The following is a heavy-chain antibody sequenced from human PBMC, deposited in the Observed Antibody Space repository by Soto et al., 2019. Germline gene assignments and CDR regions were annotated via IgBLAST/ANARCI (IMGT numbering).Heavy chain of an antibody. Sequence: QVQLQESGPGLVKPSQTLSLTCTVSGGSISSGGYYWSWIRQHPGKGLEWIGYIYYSGSTYYNPSLKSRVTISVDTSKNQFSLKLSSVTAADTAVYYCASLLIEYSTSDEYYYGMDVWGQGTTVTVSS. J-gene: IGHJ6*02. D-gene: IGHD6-6*01. CDR2: IYYSGST. V-gene: IGHV4-31*03. CDR1: GGSISSGGYY. CDR3: ASLLIEYSTSDEYYYGMDV.